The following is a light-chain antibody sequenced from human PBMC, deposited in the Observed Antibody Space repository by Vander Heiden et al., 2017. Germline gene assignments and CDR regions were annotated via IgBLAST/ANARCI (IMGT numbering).Light chain of an antibody. V-gene: IGKV4-1*01. J-gene: IGKJ4*01. CDR3: QKYYSFPLT. CDR1: NKNY. Sequence: DIVMIQSPEALALSLVERAPNNKNYLGWYQKKPGQPPELLIYWASTREFGVPDRLSGSGSGTDFTLTISSLQAEDVAVYFCQKYYSFPLTFGGGTKVEIK. CDR2: WAS.